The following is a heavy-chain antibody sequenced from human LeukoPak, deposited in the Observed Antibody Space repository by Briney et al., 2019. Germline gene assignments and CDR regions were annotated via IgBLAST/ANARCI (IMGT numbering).Heavy chain of an antibody. Sequence: GGSLRLSCVASGFTFRNYAMTWVRQAPGKGLQWVSLISGTDGGTYYADSVKGRFTISRDNAKNTLYLQMNSLRAEDTAVYYCARGVVVVPAAVLPNYYGMDVWGQGTTVTVSS. CDR3: ARGVVVVPAAVLPNYYGMDV. V-gene: IGHV3-23*01. D-gene: IGHD2-2*01. J-gene: IGHJ6*02. CDR2: ISGTDGGT. CDR1: GFTFRNYA.